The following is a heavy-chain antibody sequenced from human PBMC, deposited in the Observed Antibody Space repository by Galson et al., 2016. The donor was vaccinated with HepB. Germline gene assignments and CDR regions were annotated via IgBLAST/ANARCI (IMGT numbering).Heavy chain of an antibody. Sequence: SLRLSCAASGFTFSSYAVSWVRQAPGKGLEWDSAISGRGGSTYYADSVKGRFTISRDNSKNTVYLQMNSLRAGDTAVYYCAKEGDYSYDYYSMDVWGQGTTVTVSS. CDR2: ISGRGGST. V-gene: IGHV3-23*01. D-gene: IGHD4-17*01. CDR1: GFTFSSYA. J-gene: IGHJ6*02. CDR3: AKEGDYSYDYYSMDV.